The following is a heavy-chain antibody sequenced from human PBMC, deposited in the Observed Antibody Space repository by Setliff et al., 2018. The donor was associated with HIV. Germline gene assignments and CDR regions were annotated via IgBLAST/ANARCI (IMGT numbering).Heavy chain of an antibody. J-gene: IGHJ4*02. V-gene: IGHV4-38-2*01. CDR3: ARFDDNGYWVDL. CDR1: GYSISSGYY. Sequence: LSLTCAVSGYSISSGYYWGWSRQPPGKGLEWIGSLFYGGSTHYTPSLKSRVSISVDTSKNQFSLRLSSVTAADTAVYYCARFDDNGYWVDLWGQGTLVTVSS. D-gene: IGHD3-22*01. CDR2: LFYGGST.